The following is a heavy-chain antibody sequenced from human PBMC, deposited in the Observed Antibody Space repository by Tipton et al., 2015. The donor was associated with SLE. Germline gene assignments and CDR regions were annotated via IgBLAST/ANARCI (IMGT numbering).Heavy chain of an antibody. Sequence: TLSLTCTVSGGSISSGSYYWTWIRQPAGKGLEWIGRIYTSGNTNYSPSLKSRVTISVDTSKNQFSLKLSSVTAADTAEYYCARSREQRPLFDYWGQGTLVTVSS. D-gene: IGHD1/OR15-1a*01. CDR2: IYTSGNT. CDR3: ARSREQRPLFDY. V-gene: IGHV4-61*02. J-gene: IGHJ4*02. CDR1: GGSISSGSYY.